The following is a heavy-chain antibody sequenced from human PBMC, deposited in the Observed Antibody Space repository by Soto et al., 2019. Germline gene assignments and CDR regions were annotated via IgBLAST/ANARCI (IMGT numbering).Heavy chain of an antibody. J-gene: IGHJ1*01. D-gene: IGHD3-3*01. V-gene: IGHV4-31*03. CDR3: ARGEGTIGFWSGSHLQH. Sequence: QVQLQESGPGLVKPSQTLSLTCTVSGGSISSGGYYWSWIRQHPGKGLEWIGYIYYSGSTFYNPSLNSRVPVSVDTSKNQFSLKLTSATAADTAVYYWARGEGTIGFWSGSHLQHWGQGTLVTVSS. CDR1: GGSISSGGYY. CDR2: IYYSGST.